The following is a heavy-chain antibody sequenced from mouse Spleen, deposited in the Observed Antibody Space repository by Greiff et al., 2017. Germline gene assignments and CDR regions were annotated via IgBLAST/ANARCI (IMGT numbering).Heavy chain of an antibody. V-gene: IGHV5-9*01. Sequence: EVMLVESGGGLVKLGGSLKLSCAASGFTFSSYAMSWVRQTPEKRLEWVATISSGGGNTYYPDSVKGRFTISRDNAKNTLYLQMSSLKSEDTAMYYCARQAAMITDYFDYWGQGTTLTVSS. D-gene: IGHD2-4*01. CDR1: GFTFSSYA. CDR2: ISSGGGNT. CDR3: ARQAAMITDYFDY. J-gene: IGHJ2*01.